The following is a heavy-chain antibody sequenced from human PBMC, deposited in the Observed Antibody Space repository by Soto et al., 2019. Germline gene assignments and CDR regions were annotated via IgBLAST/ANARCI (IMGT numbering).Heavy chain of an antibody. CDR2: ISGSGGST. J-gene: IGHJ4*02. CDR3: AKDRSSSNWGFFDY. V-gene: IGHV3-23*01. Sequence: GGSLRLSCAASGFTFSSYAISWVRQAPGKGLEWVSAISGSGGSTYYADSVKGRFTISRDNSKNTLYLQMNSLRAEDTAVYYCAKDRSSSNWGFFDYWGQGTLVTVSS. CDR1: GFTFSSYA. D-gene: IGHD6-13*01.